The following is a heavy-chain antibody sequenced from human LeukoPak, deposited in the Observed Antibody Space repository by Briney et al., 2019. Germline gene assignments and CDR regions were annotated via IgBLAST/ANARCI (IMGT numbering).Heavy chain of an antibody. CDR3: ARASSSWYAPNYFDY. CDR2: IKQDGSEK. Sequence: PGGSLRLPCAASGFTFSSYWMSWVRQAPGKGLEWVANIKQDGSEKYYVDSVKGRFTISRDNAKNSLYLQMNSLRAEDTAVYYCARASSSWYAPNYFDYWGQGTLVTVSS. CDR1: GFTFSSYW. D-gene: IGHD6-13*01. J-gene: IGHJ4*02. V-gene: IGHV3-7*01.